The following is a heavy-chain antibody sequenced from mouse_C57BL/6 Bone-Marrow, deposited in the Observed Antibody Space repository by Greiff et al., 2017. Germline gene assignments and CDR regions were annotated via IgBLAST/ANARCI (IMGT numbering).Heavy chain of an antibody. V-gene: IGHV5-4*03. J-gene: IGHJ4*01. CDR1: GFTFSSYA. Sequence: EVKLVESGGGLVKPGGSLKLSCAASGFTFSSYAMSWVRQTPEKRLEWVATISDGGSYTYYPDNVKGRFTISRDNAKNNLYLQMSHLKSEDTAMYDCARAPIYDGYYVKAMDYWGQGTSVTVSS. CDR3: ARAPIYDGYYVKAMDY. CDR2: ISDGGSYT. D-gene: IGHD2-3*01.